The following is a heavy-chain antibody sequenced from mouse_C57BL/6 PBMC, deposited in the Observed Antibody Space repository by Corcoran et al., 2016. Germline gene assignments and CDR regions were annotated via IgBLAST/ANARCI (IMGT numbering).Heavy chain of an antibody. CDR3: ARRRGYGSSYYFDY. V-gene: IGHV1-26*01. Sequence: EVQLQQSGPELVKPGASVKISCKASGYTFTDYYMNWVKQSHGKSLEWIGDINPNNGGTSYNQKFKGKATLTVDKSSSTAYMELRSLTSEDSAVYYCARRRGYGSSYYFDYWGQGTTLTVSS. J-gene: IGHJ2*01. D-gene: IGHD1-1*01. CDR1: GYTFTDYY. CDR2: INPNNGGT.